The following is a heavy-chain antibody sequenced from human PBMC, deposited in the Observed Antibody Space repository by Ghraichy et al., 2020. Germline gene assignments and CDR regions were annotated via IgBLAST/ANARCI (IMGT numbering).Heavy chain of an antibody. CDR1: GYTFTSYA. CDR3: ARDQSVVGATTPLGY. D-gene: IGHD1-26*01. Sequence: ASVKVSCKASGYTFTSYAVHWVRQAPGQRLEWMGWINTGNGNTRYSQKFQGRLTITRDTSASTVYMELSSLRSEDTAVYYCARDQSVVGATTPLGYWGQGNRFTVAS. V-gene: IGHV1-3*04. CDR2: INTGNGNT. J-gene: IGHJ4*02.